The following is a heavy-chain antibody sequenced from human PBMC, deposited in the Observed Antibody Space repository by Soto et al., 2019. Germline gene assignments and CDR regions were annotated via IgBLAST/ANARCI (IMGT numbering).Heavy chain of an antibody. CDR3: ARYYGDYKNYFDY. Sequence: SEDLSLTCTGTGGPISRGRNFGGWIRQPPGKGLELIGSIFYSGTTYNNPSLNSRVTLSVDTSKNQFSLKLNSVTAADTAVYYCARYYGDYKNYFDYWGQGTLVTVS. V-gene: IGHV4-39*01. D-gene: IGHD4-17*01. CDR1: GGPISRGRNF. CDR2: IFYSGTT. J-gene: IGHJ4*02.